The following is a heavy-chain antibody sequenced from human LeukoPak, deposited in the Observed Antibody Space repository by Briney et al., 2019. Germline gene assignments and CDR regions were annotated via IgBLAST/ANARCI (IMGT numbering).Heavy chain of an antibody. Sequence: GASVKVSCKASGYTFTGYYMHWVRQAPGQGLEWMGRINPNSGGTNYAQKFQGRVTMTRDTSISTAYMELSRLRSDDTAVYYSASLSYRTYGGNSDGISINDYWGQGTLVTVSS. CDR1: GYTFTGYY. V-gene: IGHV1-2*06. CDR3: ASLSYRTYGGNSDGISINDY. CDR2: INPNSGGT. J-gene: IGHJ4*02. D-gene: IGHD4-23*01.